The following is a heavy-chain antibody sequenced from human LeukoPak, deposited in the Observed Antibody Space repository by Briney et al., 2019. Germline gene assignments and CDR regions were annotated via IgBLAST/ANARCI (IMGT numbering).Heavy chain of an antibody. CDR1: GGSISSHY. D-gene: IGHD1-14*01. Sequence: SETLSLTCTVSGGSISSHYWSWIRQPPGKGLEWIAYISDIGSINYNPSLKSRVTISLDTSKNQFSLKLSSVTAADTAVYYRAEPHPRNTVAFWGRETLVTVSS. CDR3: AEPHPRNTVAF. CDR2: ISDIGSI. V-gene: IGHV4-59*08. J-gene: IGHJ4*02.